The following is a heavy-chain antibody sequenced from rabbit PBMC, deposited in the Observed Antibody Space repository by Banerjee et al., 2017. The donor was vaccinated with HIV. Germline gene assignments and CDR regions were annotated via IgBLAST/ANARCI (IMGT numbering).Heavy chain of an antibody. CDR2: IYTGDGST. CDR1: GFDLSSYYY. V-gene: IGHV1S45*01. D-gene: IGHD4-1*01. CDR3: ARDLYSSGWGEDFNL. Sequence: QEQLKETGGGLVQPEGSLTLTCKASGFDLSSYYYMCWVRQAPGKGLEWIACIYTGDGSTYYASWAKGRFTISKTSSTTVTLQMTSLTAADTATYFCARDLYSSGWGEDFNLWGPGTLVTVS. J-gene: IGHJ4*01.